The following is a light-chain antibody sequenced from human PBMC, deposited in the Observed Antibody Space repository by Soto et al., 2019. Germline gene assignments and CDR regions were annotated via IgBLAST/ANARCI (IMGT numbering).Light chain of an antibody. J-gene: IGKJ4*01. CDR2: WAS. V-gene: IGKV4-1*01. Sequence: DLVMTQSPDSLAVSLGERATINCKSSQSVLYSSNNKNYLAWYQHKPGQPPKLLIYWASTRESGVPDRFSGSGSGTDFTLTISSLQAEDVAVYYCQQYYSTLLTFGGGTKVEIK. CDR1: QSVLYSSNNKNY. CDR3: QQYYSTLLT.